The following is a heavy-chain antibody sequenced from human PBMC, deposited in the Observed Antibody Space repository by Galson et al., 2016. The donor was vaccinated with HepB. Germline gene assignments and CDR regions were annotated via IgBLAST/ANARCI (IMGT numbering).Heavy chain of an antibody. J-gene: IGHJ4*01. D-gene: IGHD4-23*01. CDR3: ARTNSKTYGGGNLDY. CDR1: GGSISGNSYY. Sequence: ETLSLTCIVSGGSISGNSYYWGWIRQSPGRGLEWIGSMYYNGATYYNPSLESRVTISVDTSKNEISLQLNSVTPEDTAVYYCARTNSKTYGGGNLDYWGQGTLVTVSS. CDR2: MYYNGAT. V-gene: IGHV4-39*01.